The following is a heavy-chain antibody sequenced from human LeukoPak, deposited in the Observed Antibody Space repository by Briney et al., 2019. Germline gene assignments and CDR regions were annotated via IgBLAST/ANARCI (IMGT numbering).Heavy chain of an antibody. CDR3: ASGRWYYDSSLAY. D-gene: IGHD3-22*01. CDR1: GGSFSGYY. Sequence: PETLSLTCAVYGGSFSGYYWSGIRQPPGKGLEWIGEINHSGRINYNPSLKSRVTISVDTSKNQFSLKLSSVTAADTAVYYCASGRWYYDSSLAYWGQGTLVTVSS. CDR2: INHSGRI. V-gene: IGHV4-34*01. J-gene: IGHJ4*02.